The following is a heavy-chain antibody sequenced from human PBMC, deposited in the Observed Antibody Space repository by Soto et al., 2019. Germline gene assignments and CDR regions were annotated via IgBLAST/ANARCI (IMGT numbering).Heavy chain of an antibody. CDR2: IYYSGST. D-gene: IGHD2-15*01. CDR3: ASKIRYCSGGSCPDY. J-gene: IGHJ4*02. CDR1: GGSISSSSYY. V-gene: IGHV4-39*01. Sequence: QLQLQESGPGLVKPSETLSLTCTVSGGSISSSSYYWGWIRQPPGKGLEWIGSIYYSGSTYYNPSPQGRVTLAVDTSKTQFTRKLSSVTAADTAVYYCASKIRYCSGGSCPDYWGQGTLVTVSS.